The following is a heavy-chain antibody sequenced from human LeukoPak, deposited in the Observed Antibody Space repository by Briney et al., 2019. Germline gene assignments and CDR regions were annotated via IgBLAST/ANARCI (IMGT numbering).Heavy chain of an antibody. V-gene: IGHV3-9*01. J-gene: IGHJ4*02. CDR1: GFTFDDYA. CDR2: ISWNSGSI. Sequence: PGGSLRLSCAASGFTFDDYAMHWVRQAPGKGLEWVSGISWNSGSIGYADSVKGRFTISRDNAKDSLYLQMNSLRAEDTAVYYCARGAHDYWGQGALVTVSS. CDR3: ARGAHDY.